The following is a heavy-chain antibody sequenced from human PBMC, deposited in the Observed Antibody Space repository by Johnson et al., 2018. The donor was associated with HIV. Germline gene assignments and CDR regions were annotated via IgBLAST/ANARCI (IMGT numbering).Heavy chain of an antibody. CDR1: GFTFSTYG. D-gene: IGHD3-22*01. CDR3: AKKTAYYDAGAFNI. Sequence: QVQLVESGGGVVQPGGSLRLSCAASGFTFSTYGMHWVRQAPGKGLEWVAFIRYDGSNKYYADSVKGRFTISRDNSKNTLYLQMNSLRAEDTAVYYCAKKTAYYDAGAFNIWGQGTMVTVSS. V-gene: IGHV3-30*02. CDR2: IRYDGSNK. J-gene: IGHJ3*02.